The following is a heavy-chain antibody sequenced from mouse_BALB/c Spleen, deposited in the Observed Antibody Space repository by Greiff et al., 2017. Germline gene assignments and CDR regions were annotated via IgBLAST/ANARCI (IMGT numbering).Heavy chain of an antibody. CDR1: GFTFTDYY. D-gene: IGHD2-14*01. V-gene: IGHV7-3*02. Sequence: EVKLVESGGGLVQPGGSLRLSCATSGFTFTDYYMSWVRQPPGKALEWLGFIRNKANGYTTEYSASVKGRFTISRDNSQSILYLQMNILRAEDSATYYCARDGYGKGWFAYWGQGTLVTVSA. J-gene: IGHJ3*01. CDR3: ARDGYGKGWFAY. CDR2: IRNKANGYTT.